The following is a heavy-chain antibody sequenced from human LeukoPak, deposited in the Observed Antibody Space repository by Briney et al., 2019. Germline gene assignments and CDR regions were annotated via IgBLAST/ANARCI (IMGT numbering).Heavy chain of an antibody. CDR3: ARESFVGFGNPPPDY. J-gene: IGHJ4*02. D-gene: IGHD3-10*01. CDR1: GFTFSDFY. Sequence: GGSLRLSCAASGFTFSDFYMSWIRQAPGKGLEWVSFISSTTNTVYYSDSVNGRFTISRDNAKNSLFLQMNSLRVEDTAVYYCARESFVGFGNPPPDYWGQGTLVTVSS. CDR2: ISSTTNTV. V-gene: IGHV3-11*01.